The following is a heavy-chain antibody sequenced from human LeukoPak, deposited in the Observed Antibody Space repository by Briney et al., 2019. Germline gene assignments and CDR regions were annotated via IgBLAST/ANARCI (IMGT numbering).Heavy chain of an antibody. D-gene: IGHD3-10*01. CDR3: ARRTRGGGEPYYYYYMDV. V-gene: IGHV4-39*01. CDR2: IFYSGST. J-gene: IGHJ6*03. CDR1: GGSISSDSYS. Sequence: SETLSLTCTVSGGSISSDSYSWGWIRQPPGRGLEWIGNIFYSGSTYCNPSLKSRVTISVDTSNNQFSLKLSSVTAADTAVYYCARRTRGGGEPYYYYYMDVWGKGTTVTVSS.